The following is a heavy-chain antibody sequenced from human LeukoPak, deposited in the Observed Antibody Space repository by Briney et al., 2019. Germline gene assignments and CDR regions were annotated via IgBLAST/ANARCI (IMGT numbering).Heavy chain of an antibody. Sequence: GGSLRLSCAASGFTFSSYAMHWVRQAPGKGLEWVAVISYDGSNKYYADSVKGRFTISRDNSKNTLYLQMNSLRAEDTAVYYCARPGIAAAGYYYYYYGMDVWGQGTTVTVSS. D-gene: IGHD6-13*01. V-gene: IGHV3-30-3*01. CDR1: GFTFSSYA. CDR2: ISYDGSNK. CDR3: ARPGIAAAGYYYYYYGMDV. J-gene: IGHJ6*02.